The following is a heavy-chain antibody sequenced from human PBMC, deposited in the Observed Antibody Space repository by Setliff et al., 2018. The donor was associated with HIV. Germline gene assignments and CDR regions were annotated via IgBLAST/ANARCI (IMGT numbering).Heavy chain of an antibody. V-gene: IGHV3-23*01. CDR1: GFTFSSYA. Sequence: PGESLKISCAASGFTFSSYAMSWVRQAPGKGLEWVSAISGSGGSTYYADSVKGRFTISRDNSKNTLYLQMNSLRAEDTAVYYCAKGRGQWLFFDAFDIWGQGTMVTVSS. J-gene: IGHJ3*02. CDR2: ISGSGGST. D-gene: IGHD6-19*01. CDR3: AKGRGQWLFFDAFDI.